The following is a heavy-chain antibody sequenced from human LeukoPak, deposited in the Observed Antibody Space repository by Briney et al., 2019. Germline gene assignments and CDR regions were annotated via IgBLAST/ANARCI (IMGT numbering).Heavy chain of an antibody. CDR3: ARGGYSSSYRLDY. CDR2: FDPEDGET. CDR1: GYTLTELS. Sequence: ASVKVSCKVSGYTLTELSMHWVRQAPGKGLEWMGGFDPEDGETIYAQKFQGRVTMTRDTSTSTVYMELSSLRSEDTAVYYCARGGYSSSYRLDYWGQGTLVTVSS. J-gene: IGHJ4*02. V-gene: IGHV1-24*01. D-gene: IGHD6-6*01.